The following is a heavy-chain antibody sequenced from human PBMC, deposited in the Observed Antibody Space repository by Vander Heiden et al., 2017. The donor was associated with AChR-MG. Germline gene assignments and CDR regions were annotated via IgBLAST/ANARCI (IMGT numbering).Heavy chain of an antibody. D-gene: IGHD6-19*01. CDR1: GFPFSSYP. J-gene: IGHJ4*01. CDR2: ISGDAANT. CDR3: AKGTGWFPYFDY. Sequence: EVQLLEPGGGLVQPGGSLRLSCAASGFPFSSYPMSWVRQAPGKGLEWVSTISGDAANTYYADSVKGRFIISRDNSKNTLDLQMNRLRADDTAVYYCAKGTGWFPYFDYWGHGTLVTVSS. V-gene: IGHV3-23*01.